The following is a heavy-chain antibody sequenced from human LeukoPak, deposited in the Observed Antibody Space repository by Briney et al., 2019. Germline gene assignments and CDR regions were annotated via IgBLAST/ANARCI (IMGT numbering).Heavy chain of an antibody. D-gene: IGHD2-21*02. CDR1: GDSISSGSYY. CDR3: ARDDLYCGGDCYNY. Sequence: SQTLSLTCTVSGDSISSGSYYWSWIRQPAGKGLEWIGRIYTSGSTNYNPSLKSRVTISVDTSKNQFSLKLSSVTAADTAVYYCARDDLYCGGDCYNYWGQGTLVTVPS. J-gene: IGHJ4*02. V-gene: IGHV4-61*02. CDR2: IYTSGST.